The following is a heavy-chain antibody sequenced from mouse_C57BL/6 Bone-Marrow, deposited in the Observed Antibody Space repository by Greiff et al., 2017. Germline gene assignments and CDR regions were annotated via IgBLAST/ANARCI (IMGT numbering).Heavy chain of an antibody. D-gene: IGHD4-1*01. CDR3: ASSETGASGIGY. J-gene: IGHJ4*01. Sequence: QVQLQQSGAELVRPGASVKMSCKTSGYIFTSYWIHWVKQRPGQGLEWIARIYPGTGGTYYNEKFKGKATLTADKSSSTAYMQLSSLKSEDSAVYFLASSETGASGIGYWGQGTAGTVSS. CDR1: GYIFTSYW. CDR2: IYPGTGGT. V-gene: IGHV1-76*01.